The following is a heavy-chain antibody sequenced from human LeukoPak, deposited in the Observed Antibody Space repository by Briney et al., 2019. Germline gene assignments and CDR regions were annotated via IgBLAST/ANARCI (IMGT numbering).Heavy chain of an antibody. V-gene: IGHV4-38-2*02. Sequence: PSETLSLTCTASDYSISSGYFWTWIRQPPGKGLEWIGSIFHTGSSYYNPSLKSPVAISVDTSKNQFSLELSSVTAADTAVYYCARDLGLTISDNWFDPWGQGTLVTVSS. CDR3: ARDLGLTISDNWFDP. J-gene: IGHJ5*02. CDR1: DYSISSGYF. D-gene: IGHD3-3*01. CDR2: IFHTGSS.